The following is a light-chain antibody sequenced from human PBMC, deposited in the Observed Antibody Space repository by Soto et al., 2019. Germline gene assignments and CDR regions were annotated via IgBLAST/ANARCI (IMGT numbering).Light chain of an antibody. Sequence: DIQMTQSPSSLSASVGDRVTITCRASQSISSYLNWYQQKPGKAPKLLIYAASSLQSGVPSRFSGRGSGTDFTLTISSLQPEDFATYYCQQSYSNTPYTFGQGTKLEIE. CDR2: AAS. J-gene: IGKJ2*01. CDR1: QSISSY. CDR3: QQSYSNTPYT. V-gene: IGKV1-39*01.